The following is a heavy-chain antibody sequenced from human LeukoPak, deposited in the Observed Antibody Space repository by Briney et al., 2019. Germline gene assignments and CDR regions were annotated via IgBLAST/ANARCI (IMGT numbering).Heavy chain of an antibody. D-gene: IGHD1-26*01. Sequence: VASVKVSCKVSGYTLTELSMHWVRQAPGKGLEWMGGFDPEDGETIYAQKFQGRVTMTEDTSTDTAYMELSSLRSEDTAVYYCATRIVGAIYDAYDIWGQGTMVTVPS. CDR3: ATRIVGAIYDAYDI. V-gene: IGHV1-24*01. CDR1: GYTLTELS. CDR2: FDPEDGET. J-gene: IGHJ3*02.